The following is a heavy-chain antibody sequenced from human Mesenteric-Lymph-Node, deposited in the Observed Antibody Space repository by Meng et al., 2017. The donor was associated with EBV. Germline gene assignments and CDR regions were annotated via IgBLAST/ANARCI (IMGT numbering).Heavy chain of an antibody. Sequence: VQLVGAGGGLIQTGGSLRLSCAASGFTFSNFAMSWVRQAPGKGLEWVSGISGDGGSIYYVDSVKGRFTISRDNPKNTLYLQMNSLRAEDTAIYYCASTDFDYWGQGTLVTVSS. D-gene: IGHD4-17*01. J-gene: IGHJ4*02. V-gene: IGHV3-23*04. CDR2: ISGDGGSI. CDR1: GFTFSNFA. CDR3: ASTDFDY.